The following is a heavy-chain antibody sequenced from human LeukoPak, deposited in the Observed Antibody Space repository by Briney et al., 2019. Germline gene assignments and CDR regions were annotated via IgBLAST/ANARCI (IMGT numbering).Heavy chain of an antibody. CDR3: AKYGILTGYVIDY. V-gene: IGHV3-23*01. CDR2: ISGSGGST. D-gene: IGHD3-9*01. J-gene: IGHJ4*02. CDR1: GFTFSSYA. Sequence: GGSLRLSCAASGFTFSSYAMSWVRQAPGKGLEWVSAISGSGGSTYYADSVRGRFTISRDNSKNTLYLQMNSLRAEDTAVYYCAKYGILTGYVIDYWGQGTLVTVSS.